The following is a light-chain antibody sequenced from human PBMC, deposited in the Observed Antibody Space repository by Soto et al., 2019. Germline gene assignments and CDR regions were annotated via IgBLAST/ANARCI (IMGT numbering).Light chain of an antibody. CDR1: QRVTTN. CDR3: QQYNNWPPYT. V-gene: IGKV3-15*01. CDR2: NAW. J-gene: IGKJ2*01. Sequence: ETVMTQSPATLSVSPGERVTLSCRASQRVTTNVAWYQKKPGQAPRLLIYNAWTRATGIPARFSGSGSGTEFTLTISSLQSEDFAVYYCQQYNNWPPYTFGQGTKLEI.